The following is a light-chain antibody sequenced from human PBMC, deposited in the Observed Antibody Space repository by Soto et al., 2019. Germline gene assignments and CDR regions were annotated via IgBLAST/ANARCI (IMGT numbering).Light chain of an antibody. J-gene: IGKJ4*01. Sequence: EIVMTQSPATLSVSPGERATLSCRASQSVSSNLAWYQQKPGQAPRLLIYGASTRATGIPARFSGSGSGTEFTLTLSSRQSEDFAVYYCQQYNNWPPGTFGGGTKVEIK. CDR1: QSVSSN. CDR2: GAS. CDR3: QQYNNWPPGT. V-gene: IGKV3-15*01.